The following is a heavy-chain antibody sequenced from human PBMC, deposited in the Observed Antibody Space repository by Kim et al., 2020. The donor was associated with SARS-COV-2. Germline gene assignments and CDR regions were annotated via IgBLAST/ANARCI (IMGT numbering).Heavy chain of an antibody. Sequence: GGSLRLSCAAAGFTFTSYEMNWVRQAPGKGLEWVSYISSIGSTTYYADSVKGRFSISRDNAKNSLYWQMNSLRAEDTTVYYCARDPYSSSYNYYGMEVWGQGTTVTVSS. CDR1: GFTFTSYE. CDR2: ISSIGSTT. CDR3: ARDPYSSSYNYYGMEV. D-gene: IGHD6-13*01. V-gene: IGHV3-48*03. J-gene: IGHJ6*02.